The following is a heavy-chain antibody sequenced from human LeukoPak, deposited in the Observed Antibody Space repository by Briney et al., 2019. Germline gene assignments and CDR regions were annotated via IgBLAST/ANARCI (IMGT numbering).Heavy chain of an antibody. CDR1: GGSISSSSYY. V-gene: IGHV4-39*01. J-gene: IGHJ4*02. D-gene: IGHD3-16*02. CDR2: IYYSGST. CDR3: ARRTFGGVIVLFDY. Sequence: PSETLSLTCPVSGGSISSSSYYWGWIRQPPGKGLEWIGSIYYSGSTYYNPSLKSRVTISVDTSKNQFSLKLSSVTAADTAVYYCARRTFGGVIVLFDYWGRGTLVTVSS.